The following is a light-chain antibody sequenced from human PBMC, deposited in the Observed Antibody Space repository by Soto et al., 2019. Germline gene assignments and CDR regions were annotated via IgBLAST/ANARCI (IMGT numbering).Light chain of an antibody. CDR1: SSDVGGYNY. CDR2: DVS. V-gene: IGLV2-14*01. J-gene: IGLJ1*01. CDR3: SSYTSSSTYV. Sequence: QSALTQPASVSGSPGLSITISCTGTSSDVGGYNYVSWYQQHPGKAPKLMIYDVSNRPSGVSNRFSGSKSGNTASLIISGLQAEDEADYYCSSYTSSSTYVFGTGTKLTVL.